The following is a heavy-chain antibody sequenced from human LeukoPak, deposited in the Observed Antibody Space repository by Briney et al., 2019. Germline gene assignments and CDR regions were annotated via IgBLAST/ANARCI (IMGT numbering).Heavy chain of an antibody. CDR1: GFTFSGYE. Sequence: GGSLTLSCTVSGFTFSGYEMNWVRQAPGKGLEWVSYISSSGSTIFYADSVKGRFTISRDNAKNSLYLQMNSLRAEDTAVYYCARRGIQLWPHDDYWGQGTLVTVFS. J-gene: IGHJ4*02. D-gene: IGHD5-18*01. V-gene: IGHV3-48*03. CDR3: ARRGIQLWPHDDY. CDR2: ISSSGSTI.